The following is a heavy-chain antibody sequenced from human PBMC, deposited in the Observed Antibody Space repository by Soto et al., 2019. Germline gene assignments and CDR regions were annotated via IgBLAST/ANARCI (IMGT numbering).Heavy chain of an antibody. CDR2: IYYSGST. V-gene: IGHV4-39*01. D-gene: IGHD6-13*01. Sequence: SETLSLTCTVSGGSISSSSYYWGWIRQPPGKGLEWIGSIYYSGSTYYNPSLKSRVTISVDTSKDQFSLKLSSVTAADTAVYYCARHQLSLTIAAAGTGRNFRHWGQGTLVTVSS. J-gene: IGHJ1*01. CDR3: ARHQLSLTIAAAGTGRNFRH. CDR1: GGSISSSSYY.